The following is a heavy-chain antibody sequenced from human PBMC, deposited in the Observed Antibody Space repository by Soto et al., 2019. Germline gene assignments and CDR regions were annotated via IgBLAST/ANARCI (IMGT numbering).Heavy chain of an antibody. CDR3: VGDDFGWGIDY. Sequence: EVQLVESGGGLVQPGGSLRLSCAASGFTFSTYWMHWVRQAPGKGLVWVSHIDSDGSSTTYADSVKGRFTISRDNAKNTLYLQMNSLRVEDTAVYYCVGDDFGWGIDYWGQGTLVTVSS. CDR2: IDSDGSST. J-gene: IGHJ4*02. V-gene: IGHV3-74*01. CDR1: GFTFSTYW. D-gene: IGHD3-10*01.